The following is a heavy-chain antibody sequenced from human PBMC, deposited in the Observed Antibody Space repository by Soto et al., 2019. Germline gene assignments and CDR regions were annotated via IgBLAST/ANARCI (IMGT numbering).Heavy chain of an antibody. J-gene: IGHJ6*02. CDR2: IWYDGSNK. D-gene: IGHD2-15*01. CDR3: ASEYCSGGSCYYYGMDV. CDR1: GITFIYAW. Sequence: GGSLRLSCAASGITFIYAWMDWVRQAPGKRLEWVAVIWYDGSNKYYADSVKGRFTISRDNSKNTLYLQMNSLRAEDTAVYYCASEYCSGGSCYYYGMDVWGQGTTVTVSS. V-gene: IGHV3-33*08.